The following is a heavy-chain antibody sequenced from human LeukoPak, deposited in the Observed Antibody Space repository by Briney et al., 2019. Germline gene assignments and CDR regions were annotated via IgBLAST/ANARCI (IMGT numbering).Heavy chain of an antibody. CDR3: AKVYRDSSSWYDAFDI. D-gene: IGHD6-13*01. CDR2: IWYDGSNK. Sequence: GGSLRLSCAASGSTFSNYGMHWVRQAPGKGLEWVAFIWYDGSNKYYADSVKGRFTISRDNSKNLVFLQMNSLRAEDTAVYYCAKVYRDSSSWYDAFDIWGQGTMVTVSS. CDR1: GSTFSNYG. V-gene: IGHV3-30*02. J-gene: IGHJ3*02.